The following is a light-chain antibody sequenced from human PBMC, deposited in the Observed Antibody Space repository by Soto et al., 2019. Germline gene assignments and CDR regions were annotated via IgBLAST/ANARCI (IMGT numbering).Light chain of an antibody. J-gene: IGKJ5*01. CDR3: HQRSNWPPIT. CDR1: QSFSSY. V-gene: IGKV3-11*01. CDR2: DAS. Sequence: EIVLTQSPATLSLSPGERATLSCRASQSFSSYLAWYQQKPGQAPRLLIYDASNRATGIPARFSGSGSGTDFTLTISSLEPEDLAVYYCHQRSNWPPITFGQGTRLEIK.